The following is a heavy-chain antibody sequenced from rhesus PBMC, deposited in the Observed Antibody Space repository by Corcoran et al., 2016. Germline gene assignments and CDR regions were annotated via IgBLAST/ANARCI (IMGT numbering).Heavy chain of an antibody. CDR1: GGSFSTYW. D-gene: IGHD6-31*01. CDR2: SNGNCGST. V-gene: IGHV4-80*01. Sequence: QVQLQESGPGLVKPSETLSLTCAVSGGSFSTYWWSLIRPPPGKGLEWIGESNGNCGSTNYNAALKSRDTISKDTSKNQFSLKLSSVTAADTAVYYCARGRNSGWFDYWGQGVLVTASS. CDR3: ARGRNSGWFDY. J-gene: IGHJ4*01.